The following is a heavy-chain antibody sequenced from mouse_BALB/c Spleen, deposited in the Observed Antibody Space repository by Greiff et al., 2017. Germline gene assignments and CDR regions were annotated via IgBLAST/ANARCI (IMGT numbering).Heavy chain of an antibody. V-gene: IGHV1-82*01. D-gene: IGHD2-4*01. J-gene: IGHJ2*01. CDR3: ARSDYHYFDY. CDR1: GYAFSSSW. CDR2: IYPGDGDT. Sequence: VQLQQSGPELVKPGASVKMSCKASGYAFSSSWMNWVKQRPGQGLEWIGRIYPGDGDTNYNGKFKGKATLTADKSSSTAYMQLSSLTSVDSAVYFCARSDYHYFDYWGQGTTLTVSS.